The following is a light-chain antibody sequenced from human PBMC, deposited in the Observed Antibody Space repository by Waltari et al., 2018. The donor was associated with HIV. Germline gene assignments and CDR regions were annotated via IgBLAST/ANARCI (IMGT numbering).Light chain of an antibody. J-gene: IGLJ3*02. CDR3: LFYDNSLSASV. Sequence: QSVLTQPPSVSGAPGQRVTISCSGTRSNIGARYEVHWYQQLPGTAPKLLIYGNTNRPSGVPDRFSAFKSGTSASLVITGRQAEYESDYVFLFYDNSLSASVFGGGTKLTVL. CDR1: RSNIGARYE. V-gene: IGLV1-40*01. CDR2: GNT.